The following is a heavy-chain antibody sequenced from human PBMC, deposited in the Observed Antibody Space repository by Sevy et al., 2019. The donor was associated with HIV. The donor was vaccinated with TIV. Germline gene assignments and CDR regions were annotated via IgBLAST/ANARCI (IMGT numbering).Heavy chain of an antibody. CDR1: GDSVSSSSST. Sequence: SQTLSLTCAISGDSVSSSSSTWTWIRQSPSRGLEWRGRTYYRSKWYNDYAVSMKGRITINPDTSKNQSSLQLNSVTPEDTAVYYCARGYAGMDVWGQGTTVTVSS. CDR2: TYYRSKWYN. CDR3: ARGYAGMDV. J-gene: IGHJ6*02. V-gene: IGHV6-1*01. D-gene: IGHD5-12*01.